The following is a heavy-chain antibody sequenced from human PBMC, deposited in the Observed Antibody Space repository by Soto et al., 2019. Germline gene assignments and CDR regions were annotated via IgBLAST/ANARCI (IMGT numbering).Heavy chain of an antibody. CDR3: ARGSRYSYGYDVHYYYDMDV. CDR1: GGSISSYY. Sequence: QVQLQESGPGLVKPSETLSLTCTVSGGSISSYYWSWIRQPPGKALEWIGNIYYTGSTNYNPTLKRRVTMSVDTSKNQWSLKLSSVTAADTAVYYCARGSRYSYGYDVHYYYDMDVWGKGTAVPVSS. V-gene: IGHV4-59*01. CDR2: IYYTGST. D-gene: IGHD5-18*01. J-gene: IGHJ6*03.